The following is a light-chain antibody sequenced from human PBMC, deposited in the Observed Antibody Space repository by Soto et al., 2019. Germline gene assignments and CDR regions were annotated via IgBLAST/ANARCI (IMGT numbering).Light chain of an antibody. V-gene: IGKV4-1*01. J-gene: IGKJ4*01. CDR1: QSVLDSFNNKKS. Sequence: IVMTQSPDSLSVSLGERATLYCKSSQSVLDSFNNKKSLAWYQQKPGQPPKLLLYWASTRESGVPDRFSGSGSGTDFTLTISSLQAEDVAVYFCQQSYSTPLTFGGGTKVDIK. CDR3: QQSYSTPLT. CDR2: WAS.